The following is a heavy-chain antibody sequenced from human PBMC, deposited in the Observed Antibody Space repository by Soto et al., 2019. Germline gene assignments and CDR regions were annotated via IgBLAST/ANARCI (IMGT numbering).Heavy chain of an antibody. D-gene: IGHD1-1*01. V-gene: IGHV3-15*01. J-gene: IGHJ4*02. CDR1: GFTFSNAW. CDR3: TTPPGTGLWGYYFDY. Sequence: PVGSLRLSCAASGFTFSNAWMSWVRQAPGKGLEWVGRIKSKTDGGTTDYAAPVKGRFTISRDDSKNTLYLQMNSLKTEDTAVYYCTTPPGTGLWGYYFDYWGQGTLVTVSS. CDR2: IKSKTDGGTT.